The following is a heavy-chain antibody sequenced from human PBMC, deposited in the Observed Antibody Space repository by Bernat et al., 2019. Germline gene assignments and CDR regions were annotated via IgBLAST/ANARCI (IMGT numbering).Heavy chain of an antibody. D-gene: IGHD3-10*01. CDR1: GGSISSSSYY. J-gene: IGHJ4*02. Sequence: QLQLQESGPGLVKPSETLSLTCTVSGGSISSSSYYWGWIRQPPGKGLEWIGSIYYSGSTYYNPSLKSLVTISVDTSKNQFYLKLSSVTAADKAVYYCARHAAGRWLQPGHFDYWGQGTLVTVSS. V-gene: IGHV4-39*01. CDR2: IYYSGST. CDR3: ARHAAGRWLQPGHFDY.